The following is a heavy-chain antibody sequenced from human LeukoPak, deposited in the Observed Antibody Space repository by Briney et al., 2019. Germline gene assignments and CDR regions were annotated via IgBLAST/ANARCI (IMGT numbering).Heavy chain of an antibody. D-gene: IGHD3-16*01. CDR1: GFTVSGTH. V-gene: IGHV3-53*01. CDR3: AKDEATSGGGLAS. Sequence: GGSLRLSCAASGFTVSGTHMSWVRQAPGKGMEWVSAMYTGGTTYYADSVKGRFTISRDNSRNTLFLHMSSLRADDTAVYYCAKDEATSGGGLASWGQGTLVTVSS. CDR2: MYTGGTT. J-gene: IGHJ4*02.